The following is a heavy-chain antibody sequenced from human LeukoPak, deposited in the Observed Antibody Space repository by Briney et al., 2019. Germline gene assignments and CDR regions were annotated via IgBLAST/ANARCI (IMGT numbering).Heavy chain of an antibody. D-gene: IGHD3-10*01. CDR1: EFTFSNYW. V-gene: IGHV3-23*01. CDR3: ARVTMVRGEMDY. Sequence: QSGGSLRLSCEASEFTFSNYWMSWVRQAPGKGLEWVSAISGSGGSTYYADSVKGRFTISRDNSKNTLYLQMNSLRAEDTAVYYCARVTMVRGEMDYWGQGTLVTVSS. J-gene: IGHJ4*02. CDR2: ISGSGGST.